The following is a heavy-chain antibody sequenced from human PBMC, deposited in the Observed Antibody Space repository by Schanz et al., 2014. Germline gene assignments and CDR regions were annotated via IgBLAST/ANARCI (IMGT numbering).Heavy chain of an antibody. CDR3: ARERGRGYCSRTSCSKDYGMDV. CDR2: INPNSGGT. V-gene: IGHV1-2*02. Sequence: QVQLVQSGAEVKKPGASVKVSCKASGYSFTDYYIHWVRQAPGQGLEWMGWINPNSGGTNYPQRSQGRVTTTRDTSSRTVYMQLSRLTSDDTAVYFCARERGRGYCSRTSCSKDYGMDVWGQGTTVTVSS. D-gene: IGHD2-2*01. CDR1: GYSFTDYY. J-gene: IGHJ6*02.